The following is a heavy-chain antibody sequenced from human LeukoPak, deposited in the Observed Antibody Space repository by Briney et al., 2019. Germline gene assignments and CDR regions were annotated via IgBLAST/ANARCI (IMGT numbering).Heavy chain of an antibody. CDR2: ISGSGGST. CDR1: GFTFSSYA. CDR3: AKDTGAPEVLRFLERLLGLGTFDY. Sequence: GGSLRLSCAASGFTFSSYAMSWVRQAPGKGLEWVSAISGSGGSTYYADSVKGRFTISRDNSKNTLYLQMNSLRAEDTAVYYCAKDTGAPEVLRFLERLLGLGTFDYWGQGTLVTVSS. J-gene: IGHJ4*02. D-gene: IGHD3-3*01. V-gene: IGHV3-23*01.